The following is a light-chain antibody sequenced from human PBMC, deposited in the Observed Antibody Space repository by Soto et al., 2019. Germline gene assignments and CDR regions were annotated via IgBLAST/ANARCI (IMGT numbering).Light chain of an antibody. V-gene: IGLV4-69*01. J-gene: IGLJ1*01. CDR3: QTWGTGTPV. CDR2: LNSDGSH. CDR1: SGHSSYA. Sequence: QPVLTQSPSASASLGASVKLTCTLSSGHSSYAIAWHQQQPEKGPRYLMKLNSDGSHSKGDGIPERFSGSSSGTERYLTISSLQSEDEADYYCQTWGTGTPVFGTGTK.